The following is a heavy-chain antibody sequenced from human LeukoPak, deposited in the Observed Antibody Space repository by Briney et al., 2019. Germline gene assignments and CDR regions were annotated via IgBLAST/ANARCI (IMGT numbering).Heavy chain of an antibody. J-gene: IGHJ6*02. D-gene: IGHD6-6*01. CDR2: ISWNSGSI. CDR1: GFTFDGYG. CDR3: AKEEQLDGYYYYGMDV. V-gene: IGHV3-9*01. Sequence: PGGSLRLSCVASGFTFDGYGMHWVRQAPGKGLEWVSGISWNSGSIGYADSVKGRFTISRDNAKNSLYLQMNSLRAEDTALYYCAKEEQLDGYYYYGMDVWGQGTTVTVSS.